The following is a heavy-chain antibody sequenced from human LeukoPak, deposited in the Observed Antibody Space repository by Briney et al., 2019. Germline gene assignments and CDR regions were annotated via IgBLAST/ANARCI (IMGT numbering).Heavy chain of an antibody. CDR2: IYYSGST. CDR3: ARSHSVWTSFDY. CDR1: GGSISSYY. D-gene: IGHD3/OR15-3a*01. V-gene: IGHV4-59*01. Sequence: SETLSLTCTVSGGSISSYYWSWTRQPPGKGLEWIGYIYYSGSTNYNPSLKSRVTISVDTSKNQFSLKVSSVTAADTAVYYCARSHSVWTSFDYWGQGTLVTVSS. J-gene: IGHJ4*02.